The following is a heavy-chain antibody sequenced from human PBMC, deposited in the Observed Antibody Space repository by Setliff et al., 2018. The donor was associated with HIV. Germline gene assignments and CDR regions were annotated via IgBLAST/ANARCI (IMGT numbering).Heavy chain of an antibody. J-gene: IGHJ4*02. CDR2: IYTSGST. V-gene: IGHV4-61*09. D-gene: IGHD5-18*01. Sequence: TSETLSLTCTVSGGSISSGSYYWSWIRQPAGKGLEWIGHIYTSGSTNYNPSLKSRVTISVDTSKNQFSLRLSSVTAADTAVYYCARGPLGRTPMGGAFDYWGQGTLVTVSS. CDR3: ARGPLGRTPMGGAFDY. CDR1: GGSISSGSYY.